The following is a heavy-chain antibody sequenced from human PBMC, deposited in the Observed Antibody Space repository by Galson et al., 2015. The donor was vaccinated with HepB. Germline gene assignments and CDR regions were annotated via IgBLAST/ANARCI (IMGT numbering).Heavy chain of an antibody. J-gene: IGHJ6*02. CDR3: ARQWASPNKYDYYYSGMDV. CDR2: IYPGDSDT. Sequence: QSGAEVKKPGESLKISCKGSGYNFTSYWIGWVRQMPGKGLEWMGIIYPGDSDTRYSPSFQGQVTISADKSISTASLQWSSLKASDTAMYYCARQWASPNKYDYYYSGMDVWGQGTTVTVSS. D-gene: IGHD1/OR15-1a*01. V-gene: IGHV5-51*01. CDR1: GYNFTSYW.